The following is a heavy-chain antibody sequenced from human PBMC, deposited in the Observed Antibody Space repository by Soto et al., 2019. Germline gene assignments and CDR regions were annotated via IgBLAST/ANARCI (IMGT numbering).Heavy chain of an antibody. D-gene: IGHD6-19*01. Sequence: GGSLRLSCAASGFTFSGSAMHWVRQASGKGLEWVGRIRSKANSYATAYAASVKGRFTISRDDSKNTAYLQMNSLKTEDTAVYYCTFGYSSGWSYFDYWGQGTLVTVSS. CDR2: IRSKANSYAT. J-gene: IGHJ4*02. V-gene: IGHV3-73*01. CDR1: GFTFSGSA. CDR3: TFGYSSGWSYFDY.